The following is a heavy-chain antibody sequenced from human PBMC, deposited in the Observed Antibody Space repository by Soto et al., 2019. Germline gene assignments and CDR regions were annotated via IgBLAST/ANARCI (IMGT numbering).Heavy chain of an antibody. J-gene: IGHJ5*02. D-gene: IGHD3-3*01. Sequence: SETLSLTCTVSGGSISSYYWSWIRQPPGKGLEWIGYIYYSGSTNYNPSLKSRVTISVDTSKNQFSLKLSSVTAADTAVYYCARGLPRRGFLEPWGQGTLGTVSA. CDR3: ARGLPRRGFLEP. CDR2: IYYSGST. CDR1: GGSISSYY. V-gene: IGHV4-59*01.